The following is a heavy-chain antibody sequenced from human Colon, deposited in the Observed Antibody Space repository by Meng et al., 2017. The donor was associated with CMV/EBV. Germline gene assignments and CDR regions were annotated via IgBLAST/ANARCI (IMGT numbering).Heavy chain of an antibody. J-gene: IGHJ4*02. CDR1: GYNFTSNN. Sequence: CKPSGYNFTSNNMIGVRQAPGQGPEWMGWINTNTGNPTYAQGFTGRFVFSLDTSVSTTYLQISSLKAEDTAVYYCARDGLSGRYFDYWGQGTLVTVSS. V-gene: IGHV7-4-1*02. D-gene: IGHD1-26*01. CDR3: ARDGLSGRYFDY. CDR2: INTNTGNP.